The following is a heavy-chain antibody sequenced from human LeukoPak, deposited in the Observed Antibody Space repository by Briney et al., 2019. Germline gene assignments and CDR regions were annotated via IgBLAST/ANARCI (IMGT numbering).Heavy chain of an antibody. CDR2: ISSSSATI. Sequence: GGSLRLSCEGSGFSLSAYNMNWVRQAPGKGLESVSYISSSSATIFYADSVKGRFTISRDNAKNSLYLQMNSLRPEDTAVYFCYYMDVWGKGTTVTVSS. CDR1: GFSLSAYN. J-gene: IGHJ6*03. CDR3: YYMDV. V-gene: IGHV3-48*01.